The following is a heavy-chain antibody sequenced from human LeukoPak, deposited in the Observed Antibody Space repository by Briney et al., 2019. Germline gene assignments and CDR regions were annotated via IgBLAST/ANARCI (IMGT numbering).Heavy chain of an antibody. CDR2: FYTSGHT. Sequence: SETLSLTCTVSGGSINSGSYYWSWIRQPAGKGLEWMGHFYTSGHTSYNPSLKSRVTISVDTSKNQFSLKMNSVTAADTAVYYCARDAPPPYCSVGTCYFDYWGQGTLVTVSS. CDR3: ARDAPPPYCSVGTCYFDY. V-gene: IGHV4-61*09. J-gene: IGHJ4*02. D-gene: IGHD2-15*01. CDR1: GGSINSGSYY.